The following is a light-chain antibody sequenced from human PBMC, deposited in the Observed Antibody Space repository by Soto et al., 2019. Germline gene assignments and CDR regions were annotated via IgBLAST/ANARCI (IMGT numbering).Light chain of an antibody. J-gene: IGKJ5*01. CDR1: QVISTS. CDR3: QQLFDSSIT. Sequence: IQLTQSPSFLSPSIGESVTIRCRASQVISTSLAWYQVKPGKAPKLLIYAASTLESGVPSRFSATVSGTEFSLTITSLQPEDFATYYCQQLFDSSITFGQGTRLEIK. CDR2: AAS. V-gene: IGKV1-9*01.